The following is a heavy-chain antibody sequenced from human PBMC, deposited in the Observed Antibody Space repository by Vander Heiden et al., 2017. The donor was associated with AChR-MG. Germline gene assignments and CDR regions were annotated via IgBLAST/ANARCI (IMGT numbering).Heavy chain of an antibody. CDR2: ISSSGGTI. Sequence: EVRLVESGGGLVQPGGALRLSRAASVVTFSSYRLKGVRPGPGKGLEWVSYISSSGGTIYYADSVKGRFTISRDNAKNSLYRQMNSLRAEDTAVYYCARGGREFDYWGQGTLVTVSS. CDR3: ARGGREFDY. V-gene: IGHV3-48*01. J-gene: IGHJ4*02. CDR1: VVTFSSYR.